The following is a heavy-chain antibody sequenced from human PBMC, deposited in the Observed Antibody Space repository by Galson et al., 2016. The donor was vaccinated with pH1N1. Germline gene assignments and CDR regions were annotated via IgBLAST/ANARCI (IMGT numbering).Heavy chain of an antibody. CDR2: ISGYNGNT. V-gene: IGHV1-18*01. CDR3: ARDPRGQYTSAWYVEQPFDY. D-gene: IGHD6-19*01. CDR1: GYTFRDFG. Sequence: SVKVSCKASGYTFRDFGFSWLRQAPGQGLEWVGWISGYNGNTNYAQNLQGRVTITTDTSTSTAHMELRSLRSDDTAVYYCARDPRGQYTSAWYVEQPFDYWGQGTLVTVSS. J-gene: IGHJ4*02.